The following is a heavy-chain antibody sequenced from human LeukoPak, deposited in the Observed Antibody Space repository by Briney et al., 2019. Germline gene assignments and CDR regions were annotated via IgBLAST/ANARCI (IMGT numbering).Heavy chain of an antibody. D-gene: IGHD5-18*01. CDR3: ARDTAMVLYYFDY. Sequence: ASVKVSCKASGYTFTSYAMHWVRQAPGQRLEWMGWINAGNGNTKYSQKFQGRVTITRDTSASTAYMELSSLGSEDTAVYYCARDTAMVLYYFDYWGQGTLVTVSS. V-gene: IGHV1-3*01. CDR1: GYTFTSYA. J-gene: IGHJ4*02. CDR2: INAGNGNT.